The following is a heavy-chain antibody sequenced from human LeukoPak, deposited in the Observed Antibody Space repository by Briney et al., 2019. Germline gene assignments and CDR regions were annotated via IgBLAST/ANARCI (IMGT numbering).Heavy chain of an antibody. Sequence: PGGSLRLSRAVSGFTFSSYAMSWVRQARGKGLEWVSVISGSGGSTYYSDSVKGRFTISRDNSKNTLYLQMNSLRAEDTAVYYCGSSAPRIVGPSKGLSDLGQGTLVTVSS. CDR1: GFTFSSYA. D-gene: IGHD1-26*01. CDR2: ISGSGGST. J-gene: IGHJ4*02. V-gene: IGHV3-23*01. CDR3: GSSAPRIVGPSKGLSD.